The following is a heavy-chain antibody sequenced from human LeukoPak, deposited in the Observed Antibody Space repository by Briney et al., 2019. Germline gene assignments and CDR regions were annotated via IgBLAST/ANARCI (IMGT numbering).Heavy chain of an antibody. D-gene: IGHD4-23*01. CDR2: IYYSGST. V-gene: IGHV4-30-4*01. CDR1: GGSISSGDYY. CDR3: AKRGGGGNPTDGAFDI. J-gene: IGHJ3*02. Sequence: PSETLPLTCAVSGGSISSGDYYWSWIRQPPGKGLEWIGFIYYSGSTYYNPSLKSRVTISVDTSKNQFSLKLSSVTAADTAVYYCAKRGGGGNPTDGAFDIWGQGTVVTVSS.